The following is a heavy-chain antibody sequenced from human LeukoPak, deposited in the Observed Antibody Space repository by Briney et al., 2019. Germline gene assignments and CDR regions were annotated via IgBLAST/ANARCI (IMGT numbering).Heavy chain of an antibody. CDR2: ISSTSAYI. J-gene: IGHJ6*04. D-gene: IGHD3-10*02. V-gene: IGHV3-21*01. Sequence: GGSLRLSCSASGFNFDIYSMIWVRQAPGRGLEWVSSISSTSAYIFYADSVKGRFTVNRDNAKNSVYLQMNSLRAEDTAVYYCAELGITMIGGVWGKGTTVTISS. CDR3: AELGITMIGGV. CDR1: GFNFDIYS.